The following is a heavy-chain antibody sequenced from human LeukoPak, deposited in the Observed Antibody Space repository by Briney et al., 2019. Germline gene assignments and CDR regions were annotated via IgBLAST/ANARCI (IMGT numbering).Heavy chain of an antibody. CDR2: INSDGSEG. J-gene: IGHJ3*01. V-gene: IGHV3-7*03. CDR3: ARSSYSSSSSV. CDR1: GFTFSGFW. D-gene: IGHD6-6*01. Sequence: GGSLRLSCAVSGFTFSGFWMSWSRQAPGKGLEWVASINSDGSEGYYADVVEGRFTISRDNAKNSLYLQINSLRAEDTAVYYCARSSYSSSSSVWGQGTMVTVSS.